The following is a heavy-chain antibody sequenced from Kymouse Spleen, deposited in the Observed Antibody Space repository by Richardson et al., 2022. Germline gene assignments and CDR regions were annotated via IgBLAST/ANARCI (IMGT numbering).Heavy chain of an antibody. V-gene: IGHV3-33*01. CDR1: GFTFSSYG. J-gene: IGHJ3*02. D-gene: IGHD3-3*01,IGHD3-9*01. CDR3: ASFTTQGAFDI. Sequence: QVQLVESGGGVVQPGRSLRLSCAASGFTFSSYGMHWVRQAPGKGLEWVAVIWYDGSNKYYADSVKGRFTISRDNSKNTLYLQMNSLRAEDTAVYYCASFTTQGAFDIWGQGTMVTVSS. CDR2: IWYDGSNK.